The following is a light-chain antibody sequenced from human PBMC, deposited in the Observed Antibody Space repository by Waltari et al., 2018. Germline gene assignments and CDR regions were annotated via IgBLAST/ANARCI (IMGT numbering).Light chain of an antibody. CDR3: VQGTHWVT. CDR1: QSLLYSDGNTF. CDR2: DIT. J-gene: IGKJ4*01. V-gene: IGKV2-30*01. Sequence: DVVLTQSPLFLAVTPGQSVSISCKSSQSLLYSDGNTFLTWFHQRPGQSPRRLIYDITSRASGAPCRFSGSGSGTNFTLNIAGVEADDAGVYFCVQGTHWVTFGGGT.